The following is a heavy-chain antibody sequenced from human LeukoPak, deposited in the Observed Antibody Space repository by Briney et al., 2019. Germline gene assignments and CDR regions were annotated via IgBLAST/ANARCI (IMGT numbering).Heavy chain of an antibody. J-gene: IGHJ5*02. CDR3: AKNADYGDYRNWFDH. Sequence: GGSLRLSCAASGFTFSSYAMSWVRQAPGKGLEWVSGISGSGNSTYYADSVKGRFTISRDNSKNTLYLQMNSLRAEDTAVYYCAKNADYGDYRNWFDHWGQGTLVTVSS. D-gene: IGHD4-17*01. CDR1: GFTFSSYA. CDR2: ISGSGNST. V-gene: IGHV3-23*01.